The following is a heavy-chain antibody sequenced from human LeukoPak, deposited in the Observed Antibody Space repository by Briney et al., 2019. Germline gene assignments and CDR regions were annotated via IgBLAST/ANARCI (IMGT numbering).Heavy chain of an antibody. Sequence: PGGSLRLSCAASGFTFSSYAMSWVHQAPGKGLEWVSGILDSGYSTYYANSVKGRFTICRDNSNNPLYLQMNSRSADDTAVYYCAELGGYPLHNYYVVAWGKGTTVAFS. CDR2: ILDSGYST. CDR3: AELGGYPLHNYYVVA. V-gene: IGHV3-23*01. CDR1: GFTFSSYA. D-gene: IGHD2-2*01. J-gene: IGHJ6*03.